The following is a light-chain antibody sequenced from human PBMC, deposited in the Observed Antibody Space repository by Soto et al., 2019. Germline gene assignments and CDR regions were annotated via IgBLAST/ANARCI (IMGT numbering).Light chain of an antibody. Sequence: QSVLTQPASVSGSPGQSITISCTGTSSDVGSYNLVSWYQQHPGKAPKLMIYEVSKRPSGVSNRFSGSKSGNTASLTISGAQHEDEADYYCCSYAGSNVVFGGGTKLTVL. J-gene: IGLJ2*01. CDR3: CSYAGSNVV. CDR2: EVS. V-gene: IGLV2-23*02. CDR1: SSDVGSYNL.